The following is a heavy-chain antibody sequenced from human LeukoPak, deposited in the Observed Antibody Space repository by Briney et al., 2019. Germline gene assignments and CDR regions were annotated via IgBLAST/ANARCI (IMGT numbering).Heavy chain of an antibody. J-gene: IGHJ4*02. CDR3: ARALHFDWLSAY. CDR1: GFTFRSYS. Sequence: GGSLRLSCATSGFTFRSYSMNWVRQAPGKGLEWVSSISSSSDYIYYADSVKGRFTISRDNAKNSLYLQMNSLRAEDTAVYYCARALHFDWLSAYWGQGTLVTVSS. CDR2: ISSSSDYI. D-gene: IGHD3-9*01. V-gene: IGHV3-21*01.